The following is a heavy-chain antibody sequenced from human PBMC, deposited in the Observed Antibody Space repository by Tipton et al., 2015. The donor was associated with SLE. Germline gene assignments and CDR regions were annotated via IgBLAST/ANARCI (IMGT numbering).Heavy chain of an antibody. CDR2: ISSSSSYI. Sequence: SLRLSCAASGFTFSSYWMSWVRQAPGKGLEWVSSISSSSSYIYYADSVKGRFTISRDNAKNSLYLQMNSLRAEDTAVYYCAREWRKYWGQGTLVTVSS. CDR3: AREWRKY. J-gene: IGHJ4*02. CDR1: GFTFSSYW. D-gene: IGHD5-12*01. V-gene: IGHV3-21*01.